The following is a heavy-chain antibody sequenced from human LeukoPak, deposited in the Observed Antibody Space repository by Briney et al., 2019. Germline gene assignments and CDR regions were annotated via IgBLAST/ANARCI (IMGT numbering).Heavy chain of an antibody. D-gene: IGHD1-26*01. V-gene: IGHV3-72*01. CDR2: IRTNVDSYST. J-gene: IGHJ4*02. Sequence: PGGSLRLSCAASGVTFTDHFMDWVRQAPGKGLEWFGRIRTNVDSYSTEYAPSVKGGFTISREDSKNSLYLQMNSLETEDTAVYYCVRLSGNSLDYWGQGTLVTVSS. CDR1: GVTFTDHF. CDR3: VRLSGNSLDY.